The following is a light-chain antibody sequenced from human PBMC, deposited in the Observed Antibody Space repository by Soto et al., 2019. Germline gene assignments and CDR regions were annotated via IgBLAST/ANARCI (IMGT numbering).Light chain of an antibody. CDR1: QSVLYSSNNKNC. CDR2: WAY. V-gene: IGKV4-1*01. CDR3: QQYCVRPWT. J-gene: IGKJ1*01. Sequence: DIVMTQSPDSLAVSLGERATINCESSQSVLYSSNNKNCLAWYQQKPGQPPKLLIYWAYIRESGVPDRFSGGGSGTDFTLTISGLQAEDVAVYYCQQYCVRPWTFGQGTKVENK.